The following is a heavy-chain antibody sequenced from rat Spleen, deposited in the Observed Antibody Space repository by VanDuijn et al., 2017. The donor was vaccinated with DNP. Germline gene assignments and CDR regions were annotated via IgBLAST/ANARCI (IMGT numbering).Heavy chain of an antibody. Sequence: QVQLKESGPGLVQPSQTLSLTCTVSGFSLTSYGVSWVRQPPGKGLEWIAAISSGGSTYYNSALKSRLSISRDTSKSQVFLKMNSLQTEDTAIYFCTRDSTLTVYWGQGVMVTVSS. J-gene: IGHJ2*01. CDR3: TRDSTLTVY. CDR2: ISSGGST. V-gene: IGHV2S12*01. D-gene: IGHD1-7*01. CDR1: GFSLTSYG.